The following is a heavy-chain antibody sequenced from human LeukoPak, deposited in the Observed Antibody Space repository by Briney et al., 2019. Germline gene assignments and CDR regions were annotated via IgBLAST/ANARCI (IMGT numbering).Heavy chain of an antibody. CDR1: GGSISSSSYY. CDR2: IYYSGST. Sequence: PSETLSLTCTVSGGSISSSSYYWGWIRQPPGTGLEWIGSIYYSGSTYYNPSLKSRVTISVDTSKNQFSLKLSSVTAADTAVYYCARDRGGTAPPDYWGQGTLVTVSS. V-gene: IGHV4-39*07. CDR3: ARDRGGTAPPDY. D-gene: IGHD3-16*01. J-gene: IGHJ4*02.